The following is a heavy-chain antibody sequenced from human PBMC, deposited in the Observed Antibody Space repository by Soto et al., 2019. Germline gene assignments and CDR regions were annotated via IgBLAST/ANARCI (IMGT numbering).Heavy chain of an antibody. Sequence: EVQLLESGGGLVQPGGSLRLSCAASGFTFSSYAMSWVRQAPGKGLEWVSAISGSGVSTYYADSVKGRFTISRDNSKNTLYLQMNSMRAEDTAVYYCAKEEGYSSGWTPFDYWGQGTLVTVSS. CDR1: GFTFSSYA. D-gene: IGHD6-19*01. V-gene: IGHV3-23*01. J-gene: IGHJ4*02. CDR2: ISGSGVST. CDR3: AKEEGYSSGWTPFDY.